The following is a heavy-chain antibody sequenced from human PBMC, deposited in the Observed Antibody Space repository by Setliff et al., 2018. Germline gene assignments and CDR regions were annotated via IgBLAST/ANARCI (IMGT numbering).Heavy chain of an antibody. CDR2: ISGSGGST. Sequence: GGSLRLSCAASGFTFSSYAMSWVRQAPGKGPEWVSGISGSGGSTNYADSVKGRFTISRDNSKNTLYLQMNSLRAEDTAVYYCAKDRNGYSSGWTLFDYWGQGTLVTVSS. CDR3: AKDRNGYSSGWTLFDY. CDR1: GFTFSSYA. D-gene: IGHD6-19*01. J-gene: IGHJ4*02. V-gene: IGHV3-23*01.